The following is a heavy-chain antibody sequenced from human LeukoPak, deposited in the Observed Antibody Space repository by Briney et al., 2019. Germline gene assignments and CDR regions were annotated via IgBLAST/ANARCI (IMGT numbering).Heavy chain of an antibody. V-gene: IGHV3-7*01. CDR1: GFTFSSYW. J-gene: IGHJ3*02. CDR2: IKQDGSEK. D-gene: IGHD4-17*01. CDR3: ARDSGDYGPGAFDI. Sequence: PGGSLRLSCAASGFTFSSYWMSWVRQAPGKGLEWVANIKQDGSEKYYVDSVKGRFTISRDNAKNSLYLQMNSLRAEDTAVYYCARDSGDYGPGAFDIWGQGTMVTVSS.